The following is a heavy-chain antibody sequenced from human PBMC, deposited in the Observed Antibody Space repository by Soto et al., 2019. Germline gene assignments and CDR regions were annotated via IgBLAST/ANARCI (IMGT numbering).Heavy chain of an antibody. CDR1: GFTFSSYG. CDR3: ANLAVAGLDPEEYNYYGMDL. Sequence: QVQLVESGGGVVQPGRSLRLSCAASGFTFSSYGMYWVRQAPGKGLEWVAVMAYDGSNKKYADSVKGRFTISRDNSKNTSYLQINSLRAEDTAVYYCANLAVAGLDPEEYNYYGMDLWGQGTTVTVSS. V-gene: IGHV3-30*18. CDR2: MAYDGSNK. D-gene: IGHD6-19*01. J-gene: IGHJ6*02.